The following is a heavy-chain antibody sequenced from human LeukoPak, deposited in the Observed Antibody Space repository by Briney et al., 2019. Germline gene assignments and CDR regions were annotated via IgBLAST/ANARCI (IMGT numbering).Heavy chain of an antibody. CDR3: AKGHIVVVTAIRGGIDY. CDR1: GFTFSSYA. CDR2: ISGSGGRS. J-gene: IGHJ4*02. Sequence: PGASLRLSCAASGFTFSSYAMRWVRQAPGKGLEWVSAISGSGGRSYYADSVKGRFTISSHNSKNTLYLQMNSLRAEDTAVYYCAKGHIVVVTAIRGGIDYWGQGTLVTVSS. D-gene: IGHD2-21*02. V-gene: IGHV3-23*01.